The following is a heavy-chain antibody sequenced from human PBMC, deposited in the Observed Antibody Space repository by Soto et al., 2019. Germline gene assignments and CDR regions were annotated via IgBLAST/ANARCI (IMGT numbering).Heavy chain of an antibody. V-gene: IGHV4-34*01. Sequence: SETLSLTCAVYGGSFSGYYWSWIRQPPGKGLEWIGEINHSGSTNYNPSLKSRVTISVDTSKNQFSLKLSSVTAADTAVYYCAREGYAMVRGAVDYWGQGTLVTVSS. CDR1: GGSFSGYY. CDR3: AREGYAMVRGAVDY. J-gene: IGHJ4*02. D-gene: IGHD3-10*01. CDR2: INHSGST.